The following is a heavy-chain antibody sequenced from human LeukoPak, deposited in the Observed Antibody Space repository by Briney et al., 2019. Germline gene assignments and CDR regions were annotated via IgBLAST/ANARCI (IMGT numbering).Heavy chain of an antibody. CDR1: GFTFSSYA. V-gene: IGHV3-23*01. J-gene: IGHJ4*02. D-gene: IGHD3-10*01. Sequence: PGGSLRLSCAASGFTFSSYAMSWVRQAPGKGLEWVSAISGSGGSTYYADSVKGRFTISRDNSKNTLYLQMNSLRAEDTAVYYCVKSPAAKYYYGSGSYYNRASYYFDYWGQGTLVTVSS. CDR2: ISGSGGST. CDR3: VKSPAAKYYYGSGSYYNRASYYFDY.